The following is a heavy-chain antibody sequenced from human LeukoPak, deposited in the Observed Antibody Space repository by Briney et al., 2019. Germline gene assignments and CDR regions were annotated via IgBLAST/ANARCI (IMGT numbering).Heavy chain of an antibody. CDR2: ISSSSSYI. Sequence: GGSLRLSCAASGFTFSSYSMNWVRQAPGKGLEWVSSISSSSSYIYYADSVKGRFTISRDNAKNSLYLQMNSLRAEDTAVYYCARRDDSSGYYSHYFDYWGQGTLVTVSS. CDR3: ARRDDSSGYYSHYFDY. J-gene: IGHJ4*02. D-gene: IGHD3-22*01. V-gene: IGHV3-21*01. CDR1: GFTFSSYS.